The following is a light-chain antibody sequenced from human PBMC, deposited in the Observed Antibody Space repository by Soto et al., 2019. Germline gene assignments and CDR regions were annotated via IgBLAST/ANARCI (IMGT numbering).Light chain of an antibody. J-gene: IGKJ5*01. CDR2: GAS. Sequence: EVVLSQSAGALSLYPGERATLPCRASQSVSSRRLAWYQQKPGQAPRFLIYGASTRPTGIPDRISGSGSGTDFTLTISRMAPEDVAVYYCEQYGISLTFGQGTRLEIK. CDR3: EQYGISLT. CDR1: QSVSSRR. V-gene: IGKV3-20*01.